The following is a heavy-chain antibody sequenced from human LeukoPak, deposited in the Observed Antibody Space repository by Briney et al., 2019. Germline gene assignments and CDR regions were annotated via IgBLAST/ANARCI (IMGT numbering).Heavy chain of an antibody. CDR1: GITLSNYG. D-gene: IGHD6-19*01. CDR2: ISSSSSYI. J-gene: IGHJ4*02. Sequence: KSGGSLRLSCAVSGITLSNYGMSWVRQAPGKGLEWVSSISSSSSYIYYADSVKGRFTISRDNAKNSLYLQMNSLRAEDTAVYYCARLYSRGWYPHWGQGTLVTVSS. V-gene: IGHV3-21*01. CDR3: ARLYSRGWYPH.